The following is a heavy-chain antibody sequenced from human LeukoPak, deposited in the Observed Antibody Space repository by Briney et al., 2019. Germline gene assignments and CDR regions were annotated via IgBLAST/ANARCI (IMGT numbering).Heavy chain of an antibody. D-gene: IGHD1-26*01. J-gene: IGHJ4*02. CDR1: GGTFSSCA. Sequence: SVKVSCKASGGTFSSCAISWVRQAPGQGLEWMGRIIPIFGTANYAQKFQGRVTITADESTSTAYMELSSLRSEDTAVYYCARKSGGSYHFDYWGQGTLVTVSS. CDR2: IIPIFGTA. V-gene: IGHV1-69*15. CDR3: ARKSGGSYHFDY.